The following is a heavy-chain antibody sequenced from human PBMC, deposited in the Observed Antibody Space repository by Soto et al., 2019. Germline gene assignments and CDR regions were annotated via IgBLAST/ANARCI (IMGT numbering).Heavy chain of an antibody. CDR2: INIGSGNT. CDR3: ARDGGDCGYRLAYYYYIGMDV. D-gene: IGHD2-21*02. Sequence: ASVNVSCKASGYAFSSYAMHWVRQAPGQRLEWMGWINIGSGNTEYSQNFQDRITITRDTSASTVYMELSGLRSEDTAVYYCARDGGDCGYRLAYYYYIGMDVWG. J-gene: IGHJ6*02. CDR1: GYAFSSYA. V-gene: IGHV1-3*04.